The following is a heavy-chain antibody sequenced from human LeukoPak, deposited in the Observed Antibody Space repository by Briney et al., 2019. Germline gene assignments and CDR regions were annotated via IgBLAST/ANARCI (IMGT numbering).Heavy chain of an antibody. CDR1: GGTFSSYA. V-gene: IGHV1-69*04. D-gene: IGHD3-22*01. CDR3: ARDSSDDSPPFAY. Sequence: ASVKVSCKASGGTFSSYAISWVRQAPGQGLEWMGRIIPILGIANYAQKFQGRVTITADKSTSTAYMELSSLRSEDTAVYYCARDSSDDSPPFAYWGQGTLVTVSS. CDR2: IIPILGIA. J-gene: IGHJ4*02.